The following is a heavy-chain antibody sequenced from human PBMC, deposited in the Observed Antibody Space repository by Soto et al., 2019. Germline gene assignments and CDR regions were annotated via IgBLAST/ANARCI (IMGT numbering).Heavy chain of an antibody. J-gene: IGHJ6*02. V-gene: IGHV1-3*01. CDR1: GYTFTSYA. D-gene: IGHD3-3*01. CDR3: ARDLAFRTRYDFWSGYYPLDGMDV. Sequence: PGPSVKVSCKASGYTFTSYAMHWVRQAPGQRLEWMGWINAGNGNTKYSQKFQGRVTITRTTSASTSASTAYMELSSLRSEDTAVYYCARDLAFRTRYDFWSGYYPLDGMDVWGQGTTVTVSS. CDR2: INAGNGNT.